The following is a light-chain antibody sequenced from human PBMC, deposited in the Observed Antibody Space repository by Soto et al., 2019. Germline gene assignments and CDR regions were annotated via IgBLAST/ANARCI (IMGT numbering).Light chain of an antibody. CDR3: QQYGSSPTT. Sequence: ILLTQSPGTLSLSPGERATLSCRASQSVSSSYLAWYQQKPGQAPRRLIFGASFMATGIPDRFSGSGSGTDFTLTISRLEPEDFAVYYCQQYGSSPTTFGQGTKVDI. CDR2: GAS. V-gene: IGKV3-20*01. CDR1: QSVSSSY. J-gene: IGKJ1*01.